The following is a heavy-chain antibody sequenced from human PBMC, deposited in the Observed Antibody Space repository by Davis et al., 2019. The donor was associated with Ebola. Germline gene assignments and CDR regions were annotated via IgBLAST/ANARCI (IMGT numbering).Heavy chain of an antibody. Sequence: SETLSLTCTVSGASISAYYWSWIRQPPGKGLEWIGYVHYTGATHYNASLKSRVTISVDTSNNQFSLILSSVTAADTAVYYCAIFFSSSENRFDPWGQGTLVIVSS. V-gene: IGHV4-59*12. CDR1: GASISAYY. CDR2: VHYTGAT. D-gene: IGHD6-6*01. CDR3: AIFFSSSENRFDP. J-gene: IGHJ5*02.